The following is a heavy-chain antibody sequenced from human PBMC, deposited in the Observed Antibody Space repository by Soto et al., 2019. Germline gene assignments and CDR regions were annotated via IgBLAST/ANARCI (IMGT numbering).Heavy chain of an antibody. D-gene: IGHD6-19*01. CDR2: IYHSGST. J-gene: IGHJ4*02. Sequence: QLQLQESGSGLVKPSQTLSLTCAVSGGSISSGGYSWSWIRQPPGKGLEWIGYIYHSGSTYYNPSHKRRVTISVDRSTNQFSLKLSSVTAADTAVYYCGRAGGLGAVAVDYWGQGTPVTVSS. V-gene: IGHV4-30-2*01. CDR3: GRAGGLGAVAVDY. CDR1: GGSISSGGYS.